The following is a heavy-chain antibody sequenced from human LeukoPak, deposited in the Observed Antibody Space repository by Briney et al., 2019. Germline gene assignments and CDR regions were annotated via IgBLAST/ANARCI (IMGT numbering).Heavy chain of an antibody. D-gene: IGHD2-15*01. CDR2: ISAYNGNT. CDR3: AASRGRYCSGGSCYSVAEYFQH. J-gene: IGHJ1*01. V-gene: IGHV1-18*01. Sequence: AASVKVSCKASGYTVTSYGISWVRQAPGQGLEWMGWISAYNGNTNYAQKLQGRVTMTTDTSTSTAYMELRSLRSDDTAVYYCAASRGRYCSGGSCYSVAEYFQHWGQGTLVTVSS. CDR1: GYTVTSYG.